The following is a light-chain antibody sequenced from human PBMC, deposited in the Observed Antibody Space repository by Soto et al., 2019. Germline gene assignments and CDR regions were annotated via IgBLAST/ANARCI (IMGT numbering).Light chain of an antibody. V-gene: IGKV1-39*01. CDR3: QQCYSALPT. CDR1: QSISIY. CDR2: AAS. J-gene: IGKJ2*01. Sequence: DIQMTQSPSSLSASVGDRVTITCRASQSISIYLNWYQQRPGKAPKLLIYAASKLQSGVPSRFSGSGSGTDFTLTISSLLPEDFATYYCQQCYSALPTFGQGTKLDIE.